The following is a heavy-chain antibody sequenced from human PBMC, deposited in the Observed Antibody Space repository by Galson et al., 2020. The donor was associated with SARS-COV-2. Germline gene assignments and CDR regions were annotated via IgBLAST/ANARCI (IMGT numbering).Heavy chain of an antibody. V-gene: IGHV3-64D*06. CDR3: LSYSSTRQNH. CDR1: GFIFSDYA. CDR2: ISSNGGTS. J-gene: IGHJ5*02. D-gene: IGHD2-2*01. Sequence: GGSLRLSCSASGFIFSDYAMHWVRQAQGKGLEYVSAISSNGGTSFYADSVNGRFTMSRDNSKNMFYLQMTALRLEDTAFYYCLSYSSTRQNHWGQGTLVTVSS.